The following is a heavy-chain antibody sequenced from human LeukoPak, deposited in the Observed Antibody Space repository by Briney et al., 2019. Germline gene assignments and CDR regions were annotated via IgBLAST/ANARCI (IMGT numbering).Heavy chain of an antibody. CDR2: IYYSGST. V-gene: IGHV4-59*01. CDR1: GGSISSYY. Sequence: SETLSLTCTVSGGSISSYYWSWIRQPPGKGLEWIGYIYYSGSTNYNPSLKSRVTISVDTSKNQFSLKLSSVTAADTGVYYCARDVGYSSPQDFGYWGQGTLVTVSS. J-gene: IGHJ4*02. D-gene: IGHD6-13*01. CDR3: ARDVGYSSPQDFGY.